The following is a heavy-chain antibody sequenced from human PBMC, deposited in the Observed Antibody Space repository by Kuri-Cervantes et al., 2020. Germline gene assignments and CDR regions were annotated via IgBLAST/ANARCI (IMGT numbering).Heavy chain of an antibody. CDR1: GFSFSNYG. CDR3: ARTYYYGYHSDF. CDR2: IQSDGSEI. D-gene: IGHD3-10*01. Sequence: GGSLRLSCAASGFSFSNYGMHWVRQAPGKGLEWVALIQSDGSEIYYGDSVKGRFTTSRDNSKNSLYLQMNSLRAEDTAVYYCARTYYYGYHSDFWGQGTLVTVSS. J-gene: IGHJ4*02. V-gene: IGHV3-33*05.